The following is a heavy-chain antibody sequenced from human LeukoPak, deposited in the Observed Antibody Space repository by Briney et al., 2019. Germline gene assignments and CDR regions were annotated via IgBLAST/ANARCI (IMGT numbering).Heavy chain of an antibody. Sequence: SETLSLTCTVSGGSISSYYWSWIRQPPGKGLEWIGYIYYSGSTNYNPSLKGRVTISVDTSKNQFSLKLSSVTAADTAVYYCARGFKEQQLVPGYFDYWGQGTLVTVSS. CDR3: ARGFKEQQLVPGYFDY. J-gene: IGHJ4*02. CDR2: IYYSGST. D-gene: IGHD6-13*01. CDR1: GGSISSYY. V-gene: IGHV4-59*08.